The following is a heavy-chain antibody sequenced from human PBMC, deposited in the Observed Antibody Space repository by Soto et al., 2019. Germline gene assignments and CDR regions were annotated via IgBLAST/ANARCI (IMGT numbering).Heavy chain of an antibody. J-gene: IGHJ5*02. CDR3: ARHLSGYYPNPNWYDP. D-gene: IGHD4-17*01. Sequence: SETLSLTCSVSGDTIDNTVFFWNWIRQHPEKGLEWIGYISSSGKTYYNPSLKSRVTMSLDTSRNQFSLNSTSVTAADTAVYFCARHLSGYYPNPNWYDPSSQGTLVTVSS. CDR1: GDTIDNTVFF. V-gene: IGHV4-31*03. CDR2: ISSSGKT.